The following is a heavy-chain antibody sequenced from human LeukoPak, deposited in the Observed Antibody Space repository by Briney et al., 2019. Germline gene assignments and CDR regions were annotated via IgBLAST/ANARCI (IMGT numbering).Heavy chain of an antibody. CDR3: ARDRGFDGMDV. Sequence: GGSLRLSCAASGFTFSSYGMHWVRQAPGKGLEWVAVISYDGSNKYYADSVKGRFTISRDNSKNTLYLQMNSLRAEDTAVYYCARDRGFDGMDVWGQGTTVTVSS. V-gene: IGHV3-30*03. J-gene: IGHJ6*02. CDR1: GFTFSSYG. CDR2: ISYDGSNK.